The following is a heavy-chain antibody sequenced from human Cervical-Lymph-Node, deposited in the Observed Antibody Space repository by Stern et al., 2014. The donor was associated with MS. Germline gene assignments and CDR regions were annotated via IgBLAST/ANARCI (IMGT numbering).Heavy chain of an antibody. V-gene: IGHV1-2*02. J-gene: IGHJ4*02. CDR2: MNPSSGRT. CDR3: ASELWGYLEN. CDR1: GYTFTASY. D-gene: IGHD5-18*01. Sequence: MQLVESGAGEKKPGASVKVSCKASGYTFTASYVHWVRQAPGQGLEWMGWMNPSSGRTNYAQKFQGRVAMTRDTSISTAYMELSRLIFDDTAVYYCASELWGYLENWGQGTLVTVSS.